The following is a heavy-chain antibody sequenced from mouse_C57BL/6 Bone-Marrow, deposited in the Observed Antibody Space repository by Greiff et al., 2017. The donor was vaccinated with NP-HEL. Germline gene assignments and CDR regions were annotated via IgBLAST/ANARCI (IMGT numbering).Heavy chain of an antibody. CDR1: GFSLTSYG. D-gene: IGHD2-4*01. CDR3: AKKGGDYPYAMDY. CDR2: IWRGGST. J-gene: IGHJ4*01. V-gene: IGHV2-5*01. Sequence: QVQLKESGPGLVQPSQSLSITCTVSGFSLTSYGVHWVRQSPGKGLEWLGVIWRGGSTDYNAAFMSRLSITKDNSKSQVFFKMNSLQADDTAIYYCAKKGGDYPYAMDYWGQGTSVTVSS.